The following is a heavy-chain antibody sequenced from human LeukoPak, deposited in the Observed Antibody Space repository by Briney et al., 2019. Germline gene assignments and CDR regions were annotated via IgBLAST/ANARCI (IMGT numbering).Heavy chain of an antibody. CDR2: IHHDGIT. Sequence: SETLSLTCSISGYSISSGYFWGWIRQPPGKGLEWIGNIHHDGITYYNPSLKSRVTISLDPSKNQFSLKLTSVAAADTALYHCARVHYYDASDYSASNWFDPWGQGTLVTVSS. V-gene: IGHV4-38-2*02. J-gene: IGHJ5*02. D-gene: IGHD3-22*01. CDR3: ARVHYYDASDYSASNWFDP. CDR1: GYSISSGYF.